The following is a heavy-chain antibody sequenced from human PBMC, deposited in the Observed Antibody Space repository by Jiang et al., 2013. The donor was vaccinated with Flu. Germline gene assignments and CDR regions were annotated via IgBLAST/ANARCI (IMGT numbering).Heavy chain of an antibody. V-gene: IGHV4-38-2*02. CDR1: GYSISSGYY. CDR2: IYHSGST. CDR3: ARDPQKKDYMDV. Sequence: GLVKPSETLSLTCAVSGYSISSGYYWGWIRQPPGKGLEWIGSIYHSGSTYYNPSLKSRVTISVDTSKNQFSLKLSSVTAADTAVYYCARDPQKKDYMDVWGKGTTVTVSS. J-gene: IGHJ6*03.